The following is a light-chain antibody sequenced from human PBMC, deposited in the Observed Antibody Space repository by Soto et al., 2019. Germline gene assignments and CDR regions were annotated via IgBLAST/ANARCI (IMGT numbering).Light chain of an antibody. V-gene: IGLV2-14*03. J-gene: IGLJ1*01. CDR1: SSDIGAYEY. CDR2: NVN. CDR3: LSHTTSRTYV. Sequence: QFVLTQPASVSGSPGQSITISCSGTSSDIGAYEYVSWYQQHPGKPPKLMIYNVNNRPSGVSYRFSGSKSGNTASLTISRLQTEDEADYYCLSHTTSRTYVFGPGTKVTVL.